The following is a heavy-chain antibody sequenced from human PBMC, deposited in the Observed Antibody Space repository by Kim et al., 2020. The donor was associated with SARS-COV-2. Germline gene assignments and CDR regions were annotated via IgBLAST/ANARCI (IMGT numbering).Heavy chain of an antibody. CDR3: ARDRGYCSGGSCYSIFDY. CDR2: IKEDGSEK. CDR1: GVSFNNYW. D-gene: IGHD2-15*01. Sequence: GGSLRLSCAASGVSFNNYWMGWVRQAPGKGLEWVAHIKEDGSEKYHVDSVEGRFTISRDNAKNSLYLQMNSLRAEDTAMYYCARDRGYCSGGSCYSIFDYWGQGTQVPGSS. J-gene: IGHJ4*02. V-gene: IGHV3-7*03.